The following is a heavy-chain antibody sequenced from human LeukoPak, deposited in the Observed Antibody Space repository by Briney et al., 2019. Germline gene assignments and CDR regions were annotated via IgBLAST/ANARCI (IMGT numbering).Heavy chain of an antibody. CDR1: GFTFSSYA. J-gene: IGHJ4*02. Sequence: PGGSLRLSCAASGFTFSSYAMHWVRQAPGKGLEWVAVISYDGSNKYYADSVKGRFTISRDNSKNTLYLQMNSLRAEDTAVYYCARAPSSGYQYYFDYWGQGTLVTVSS. CDR2: ISYDGSNK. V-gene: IGHV3-30-3*01. D-gene: IGHD3-22*01. CDR3: ARAPSSGYQYYFDY.